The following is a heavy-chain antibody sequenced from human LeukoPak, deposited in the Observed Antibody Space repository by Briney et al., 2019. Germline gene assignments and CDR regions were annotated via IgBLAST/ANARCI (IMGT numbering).Heavy chain of an antibody. CDR2: ISGSGDST. CDR3: AKTRPLDSSSWSHGDY. Sequence: GGSLRLSCAASGFTFNNYGMHWVRQAPGKGLEWVSAISGSGDSTYYGDSVKGRFTISRDNSKNTLYLQMNSLRAEDTAVYYCAKTRPLDSSSWSHGDYWGQGTLVTVPS. CDR1: GFTFNNYG. V-gene: IGHV3-23*01. J-gene: IGHJ4*02. D-gene: IGHD6-13*01.